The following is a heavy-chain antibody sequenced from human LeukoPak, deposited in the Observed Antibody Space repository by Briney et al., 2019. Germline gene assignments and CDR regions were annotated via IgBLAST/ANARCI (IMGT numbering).Heavy chain of an antibody. D-gene: IGHD3-22*01. J-gene: IGHJ4*02. V-gene: IGHV2-5*01. CDR1: GFSLSTSRVG. CDR2: IYWNDDK. Sequence: SGPTLVKPTQSLTLTCTFSGFSLSTSRVGVGWIRQPPGKALEWLTLIYWNDDKRCSPSLKSRLTITKDTSKNQVVLTMTNMDPVDTATYYCAHRPYDSSDFDYWGQGTLVTVSS. CDR3: AHRPYDSSDFDY.